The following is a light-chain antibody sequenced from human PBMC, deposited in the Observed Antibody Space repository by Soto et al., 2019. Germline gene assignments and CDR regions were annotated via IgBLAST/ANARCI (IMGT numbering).Light chain of an antibody. Sequence: DIHMTESPSTLSASVGDRVRITCRASQSISSWLAWYQQKPGKAPKLLIYKASSLESGVPSRFSGSGSGTEFTLTISSLQPDDFATYYCQQYNSYSRTFGQGTKVDI. CDR1: QSISSW. J-gene: IGKJ1*01. CDR3: QQYNSYSRT. V-gene: IGKV1-5*03. CDR2: KAS.